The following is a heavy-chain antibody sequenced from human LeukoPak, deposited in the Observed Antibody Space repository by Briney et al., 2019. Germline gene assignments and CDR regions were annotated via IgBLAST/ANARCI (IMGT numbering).Heavy chain of an antibody. CDR1: GGSTSSDP. V-gene: IGHV4-59*08. Sequence: SGTLSLTCTVSGGSTSSDPWSWIRQPPEKGLEWIGCICYGGSTYYNPSLKSRVTISLDTSKKHFSLKLTSVTAADTGVYYCARGRGLGVISIYSDSWGQGTLVTLSS. CDR3: ARGRGLGVISIYSDS. CDR2: ICYGGST. J-gene: IGHJ4*02. D-gene: IGHD3-16*02.